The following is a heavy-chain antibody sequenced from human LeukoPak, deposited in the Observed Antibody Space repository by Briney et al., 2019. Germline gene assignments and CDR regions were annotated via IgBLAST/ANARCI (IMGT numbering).Heavy chain of an antibody. CDR2: ISSSGISI. J-gene: IGHJ4*02. D-gene: IGHD6-19*01. Sequence: GGSLRLSCTASGFTFNSYSMNWVRQAPGKGLEWLSKISSSGISIYYADSVKGRFTISRDNAKNSLYLQMSSLRAEDSAMYYCARDESSPTFYSSFWYDYWGQGTLVTVSS. CDR3: ARDESSPTFYSSFWYDY. V-gene: IGHV3-48*01. CDR1: GFTFNSYS.